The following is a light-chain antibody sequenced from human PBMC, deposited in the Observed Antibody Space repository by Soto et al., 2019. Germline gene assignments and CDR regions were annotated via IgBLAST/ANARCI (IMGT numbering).Light chain of an antibody. CDR2: DAS. Sequence: DIQMTQAPSTLSASVGDRVTITCRASQRISSWLAWHQQKPGKAPKLLIYDASSLESGVPSRFSGSGSGTEFTLTLSSLQPDDFATYYCQQYNSYSPTFGQGTKVEIK. J-gene: IGKJ1*01. CDR1: QRISSW. CDR3: QQYNSYSPT. V-gene: IGKV1-5*01.